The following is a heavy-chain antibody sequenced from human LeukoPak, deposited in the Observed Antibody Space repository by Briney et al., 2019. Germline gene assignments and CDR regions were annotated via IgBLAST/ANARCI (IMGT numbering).Heavy chain of an antibody. D-gene: IGHD3-10*01. J-gene: IGHJ4*02. Sequence: PSETLSLTCAVYGGSFSSYYWSWIRQPPGKGLEWIGYIYYSGSTNYNPSLKSRVTISVDTSKNQFSLKLSSVTAADTAVYYCARVFMVRGVFDYWGQGTLVTVSS. CDR3: ARVFMVRGVFDY. CDR1: GGSFSSYY. V-gene: IGHV4-59*01. CDR2: IYYSGST.